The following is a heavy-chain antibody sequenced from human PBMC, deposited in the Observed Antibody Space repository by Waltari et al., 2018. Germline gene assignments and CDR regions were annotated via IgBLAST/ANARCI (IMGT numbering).Heavy chain of an antibody. J-gene: IGHJ6*02. CDR1: GYTFTGYY. D-gene: IGHD3-10*01. V-gene: IGHV1-2*06. Sequence: QVQLVQSGAEVKKPGASVKVSCKASGYTFTGYYMHWVRQAPGQGLEWMGRINPNSGGTNYAQKFQGRVTMTRDTSISTAYMELSRLRSDDTAVYYCARVGSRGGYGQYYGMDVWGQGTTVTVSS. CDR2: INPNSGGT. CDR3: ARVGSRGGYGQYYGMDV.